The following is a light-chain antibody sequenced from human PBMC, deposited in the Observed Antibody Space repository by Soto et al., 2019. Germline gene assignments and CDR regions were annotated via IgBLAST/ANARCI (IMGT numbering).Light chain of an antibody. J-gene: IGLJ1*01. CDR2: DDN. CDR3: GSWDSSLSANV. V-gene: IGLV1-51*01. Sequence: QSVLTQPRSVSAAPGQKVTISCSGSSSNIGGNSVSWYQQLPGSAPKLLIYDDNKRPSGIPDRFSGSKSGTSATLGITGFQTGDEADHYCGSWDSSLSANVFGTGTKVTVL. CDR1: SSNIGGNS.